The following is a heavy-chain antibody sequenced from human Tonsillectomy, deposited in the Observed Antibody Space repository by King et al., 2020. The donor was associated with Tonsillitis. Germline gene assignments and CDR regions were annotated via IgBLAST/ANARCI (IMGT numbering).Heavy chain of an antibody. CDR1: GY. Sequence: QLVQSGAEVKKPGASVKVSCKASGYMHWVRQAPGQGLEWRGWINPKSGGTNYAQKFLVRVTMTRDTSISTAYMELSSLRSDDTAVYYCAREPYSSSWDDAFDIWGQGTMVTVSS. CDR3: AREPYSSSWDDAFDI. CDR2: INPKSGGT. J-gene: IGHJ3*02. V-gene: IGHV1-2*02. D-gene: IGHD6-13*01.